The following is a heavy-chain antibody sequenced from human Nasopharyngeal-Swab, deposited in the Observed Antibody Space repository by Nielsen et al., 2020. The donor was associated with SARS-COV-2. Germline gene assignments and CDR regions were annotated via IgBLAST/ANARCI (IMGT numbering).Heavy chain of an antibody. J-gene: IGHJ4*02. CDR2: INTGDGGT. CDR3: TRGKDLSAAGVRPLFDS. Sequence: ASVKVSCKASGYTFTAYAMHWVRQAPGQRLEWMAYINTGDGGTAYSQKFQGRVTITSDTSATTAYMELSSLRSEDTAVYYCTRGKDLSAAGVRPLFDSWGQGTLVTVSS. CDR1: GYTFTAYA. D-gene: IGHD6-13*01. V-gene: IGHV1-3*04.